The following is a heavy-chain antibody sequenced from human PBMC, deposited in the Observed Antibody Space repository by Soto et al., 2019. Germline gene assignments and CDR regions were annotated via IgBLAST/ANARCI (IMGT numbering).Heavy chain of an antibody. CDR1: GGSISNFY. J-gene: IGHJ6*03. D-gene: IGHD3-9*01. V-gene: IGHV4-59*08. Sequence: SETLSVTCTVSGGSISNFYWSWIRQPPRKGLERVGYVYYTGSTSYNPSLKRRVTFSADSSRGQFSLRLNSVTAADTAVYYCARTVLGPDLLADSFVDYYYYMDVWGQGTTVTVSS. CDR2: VYYTGST. CDR3: ARTVLGPDLLADSFVDYYYYMDV.